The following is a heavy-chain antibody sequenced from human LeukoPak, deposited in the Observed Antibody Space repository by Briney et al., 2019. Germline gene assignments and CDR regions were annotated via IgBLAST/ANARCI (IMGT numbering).Heavy chain of an antibody. V-gene: IGHV4-39*07. J-gene: IGHJ4*02. Sequence: SETLSLTCTVSGDSISSSSSYWGWIRQPPGEGLEWIGSIYYSGSTYYNTSLKSRVTISVDTSKNQFSLKLSSVTAADTAVYYCVRYYDSSGALLFDYWGQGTLVTVSS. CDR2: IYYSGST. D-gene: IGHD3-22*01. CDR3: VRYYDSSGALLFDY. CDR1: GDSISSSSSY.